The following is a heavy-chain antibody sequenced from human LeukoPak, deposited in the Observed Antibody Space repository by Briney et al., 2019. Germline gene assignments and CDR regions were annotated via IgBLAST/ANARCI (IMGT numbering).Heavy chain of an antibody. CDR2: ITIGGNN. J-gene: IGHJ4*02. D-gene: IGHD3-22*01. V-gene: IGHV4-4*07. CDR1: GGSISNYY. CDR3: ARLPLYYDSSGYQD. Sequence: SETLSLTCTVSGGSISNYYWSWIRQPAGKGLEWIGRITIGGNNDYNPSLKSRVTISVDTSKNQFSLKLSSVTAADTAVYYCARLPLYYDSSGYQDWGQGTLVTVSS.